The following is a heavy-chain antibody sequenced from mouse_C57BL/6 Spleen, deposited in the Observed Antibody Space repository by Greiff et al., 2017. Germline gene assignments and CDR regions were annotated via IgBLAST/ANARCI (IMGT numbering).Heavy chain of an antibody. CDR3: ARGLLRDAMDY. CDR2: IYPSDSET. Sequence: VQLQQPGAELVRPGSSVKLSCTASGYTFTSYWMDWVKQRPGQGLEWIGNIYPSDSETYYNQKFTDKAKLTVDKSSSTAYMQLSSLTSEDSADYSCARGLLRDAMDYWGQGTSVTVSS. D-gene: IGHD1-1*01. V-gene: IGHV1-61*01. J-gene: IGHJ4*01. CDR1: GYTFTSYW.